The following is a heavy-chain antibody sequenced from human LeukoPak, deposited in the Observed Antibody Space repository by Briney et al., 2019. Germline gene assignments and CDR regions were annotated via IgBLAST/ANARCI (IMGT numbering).Heavy chain of an antibody. Sequence: GASVKVSCKASGYTFTDYYMYWVRQAPGQGLEWMGWINPHSGGTNYAQKFQGRVTMTRDTSISTAYMELGGLRSDDTAIYYCARGRDYGDYLFDYWGQGTLVTVSS. CDR1: GYTFTDYY. J-gene: IGHJ4*02. CDR3: ARGRDYGDYLFDY. CDR2: INPHSGGT. V-gene: IGHV1-2*02. D-gene: IGHD4-17*01.